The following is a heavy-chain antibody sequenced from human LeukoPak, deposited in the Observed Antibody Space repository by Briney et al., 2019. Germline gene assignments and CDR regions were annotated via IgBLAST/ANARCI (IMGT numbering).Heavy chain of an antibody. V-gene: IGHV5-51*01. D-gene: IGHD3-22*01. Sequence: GESLKISCKGSGYNFTNHWIGWVRQMPGKGLEWMGIIYPGDSDTRYSPSFQGQVTISADKSISTAYLQWSSLKASDTAMYYCARPLPTYYYDSSGSWSAFDIWGQGTMVTVSS. CDR2: IYPGDSDT. CDR1: GYNFTNHW. J-gene: IGHJ3*02. CDR3: ARPLPTYYYDSSGSWSAFDI.